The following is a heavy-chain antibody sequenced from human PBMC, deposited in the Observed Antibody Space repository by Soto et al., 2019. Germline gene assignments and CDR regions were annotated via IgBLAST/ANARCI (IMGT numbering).Heavy chain of an antibody. D-gene: IGHD2-15*01. J-gene: IGHJ6*02. V-gene: IGHV1-8*01. Sequence: ASVKVSCKASGYTFTTYDINWVRQATGQGLEWMGWMNPNSGNTGYAQKFQGRVTMTRNTSISTAYMELSSLRSEDTAVYYCARAYCSGGSCQTNYYYYYGMDVWGQGTTVTVSS. CDR3: ARAYCSGGSCQTNYYYYYGMDV. CDR2: MNPNSGNT. CDR1: GYTFTTYD.